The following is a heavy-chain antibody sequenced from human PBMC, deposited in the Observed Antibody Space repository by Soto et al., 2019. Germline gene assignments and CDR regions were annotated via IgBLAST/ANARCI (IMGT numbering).Heavy chain of an antibody. J-gene: IGHJ6*02. CDR1: GFTFSSYS. CDR2: ISSSSSYI. CDR3: ARDLLDSTSYYYGMDV. Sequence: PGGSLRLSCAASGFTFSSYSMNWVRQAPGKGLEWVSSISSSSSYIYYADSVKGRFTISRDNAKNSLYLQMNSLRAEDTAVYYCARDLLDSTSYYYGMDVWGQGTTVTVSS. D-gene: IGHD2-2*01. V-gene: IGHV3-21*01.